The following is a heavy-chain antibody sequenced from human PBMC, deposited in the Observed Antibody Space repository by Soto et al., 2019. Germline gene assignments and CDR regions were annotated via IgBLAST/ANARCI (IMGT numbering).Heavy chain of an antibody. CDR3: GRRAVLARLSHYFDQ. CDR2: VYYSGST. D-gene: IGHD3-16*02. V-gene: IGHV4-39*01. CDR1: GGSVGSSSYY. J-gene: IGHJ4*02. Sequence: PSETLSLTCTVSGGSVGSSSYYWGWVRQPPGKGLEWIGSVYYSGSTYYNPSLESRVTISVDKSKNQFSLNLMSLSAADTAVYYFGRRAVLARLSHYFDQWGQGALSTVSS.